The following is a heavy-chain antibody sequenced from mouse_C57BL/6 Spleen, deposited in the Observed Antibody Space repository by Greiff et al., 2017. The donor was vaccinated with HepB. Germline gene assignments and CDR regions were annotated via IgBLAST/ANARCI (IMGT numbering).Heavy chain of an antibody. Sequence: VKLQESGAELAKPGASVKLSCKASGYTFTSYWMHWVKQRPGQGLEWIGYINPSSGYTKYNQKFKDKATLTAEKSSSTAYMQLSSLTYEDSAVYYCARYDYDAVLWGTGTTVTVSS. CDR3: ARYDYDAVL. CDR1: GYTFTSYW. J-gene: IGHJ1*03. V-gene: IGHV1-7*01. CDR2: INPSSGYT. D-gene: IGHD2-4*01.